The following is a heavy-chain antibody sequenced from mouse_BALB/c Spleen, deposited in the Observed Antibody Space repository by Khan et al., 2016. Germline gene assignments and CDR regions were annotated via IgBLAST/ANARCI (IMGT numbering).Heavy chain of an antibody. CDR3: ARYRYYYGSSRYFDV. V-gene: IGHV9-3-1*01. CDR1: GYTFTNYG. Sequence: QIQLVQSGPELKKPGKTVKISCKASGYTFTNYGMNWVKQAPGKGLKWMGWINTYNGESTYADDFKGRFAFSLETSANTAYLQINNLKNEDTATYFCARYRYYYGSSRYFDVWGAGTTVTVSS. J-gene: IGHJ1*01. CDR2: INTYNGES. D-gene: IGHD1-1*01.